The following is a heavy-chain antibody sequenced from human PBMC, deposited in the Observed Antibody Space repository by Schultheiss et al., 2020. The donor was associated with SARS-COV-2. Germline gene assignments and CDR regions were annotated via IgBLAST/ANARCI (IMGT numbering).Heavy chain of an antibody. CDR2: INPNSGGT. Sequence: GESLKISCKASGGTFSSYAISWVRQAPGQGLEWMGIINPNSGGTNYAQKFQGWVTMTRDTSISTAYMELSRLRSDDTAVYYCARTRRYYDFWSGYDWFDPWGQGTLVTVSS. CDR3: ARTRRYYDFWSGYDWFDP. V-gene: IGHV1-2*04. CDR1: GGTFSSYA. J-gene: IGHJ5*02. D-gene: IGHD3-3*01.